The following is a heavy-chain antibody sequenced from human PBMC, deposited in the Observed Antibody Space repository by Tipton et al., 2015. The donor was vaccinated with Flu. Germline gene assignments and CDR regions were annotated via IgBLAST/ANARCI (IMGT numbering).Heavy chain of an antibody. CDR2: INPNSGGT. J-gene: IGHJ5*02. Sequence: QVQLVQSGAEVKKTGASVKVSCKAPAHIFIGYYIHWVRQAPGQGLEWLGWINPNSGGTNYAQKFQGRLTLTRDTSINTVYMELSRLRSDDTAEYYCASGPSTWGQGTLVTVSS. V-gene: IGHV1-2*02. CDR3: ASGPST. CDR1: AHIFIGYY.